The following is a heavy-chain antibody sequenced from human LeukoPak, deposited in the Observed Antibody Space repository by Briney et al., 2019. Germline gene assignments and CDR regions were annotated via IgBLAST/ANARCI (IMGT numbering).Heavy chain of an antibody. D-gene: IGHD6-19*01. CDR3: ARVSRIAVAGSESYFDY. J-gene: IGHJ4*02. CDR1: GYTFTGYY. CDR2: INPNSGGT. Sequence: ASVKVSCKSSGYTFTGYYMHWVQQAPGQGLEWMGWINPNSGGTNYAQKFQGRVTMTRDTSISTAYMELSRLRSDDTAVYYCARVSRIAVAGSESYFDYWGQGTLVTVSS. V-gene: IGHV1-2*02.